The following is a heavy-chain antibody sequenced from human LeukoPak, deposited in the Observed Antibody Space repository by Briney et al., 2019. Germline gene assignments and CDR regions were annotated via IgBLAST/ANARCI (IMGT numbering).Heavy chain of an antibody. CDR3: ARDHRRVGGYASFDY. D-gene: IGHD5-12*01. V-gene: IGHV3-7*01. Sequence: RGSLRLSCAASGFTFADYGMSWVRHVPGEGLEWVANIKQEGSEKYYVDSVKGRFTISRDNAKKSLYLQMNSLRAEDTAVYYCARDHRRVGGYASFDYWGQGTLVTVSS. CDR1: GFTFADYG. CDR2: IKQEGSEK. J-gene: IGHJ4*02.